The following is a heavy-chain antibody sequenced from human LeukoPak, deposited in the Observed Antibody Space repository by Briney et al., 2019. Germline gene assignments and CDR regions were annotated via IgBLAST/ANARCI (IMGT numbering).Heavy chain of an antibody. CDR3: ARGGGSYYYAFDI. J-gene: IGHJ3*02. V-gene: IGHV6-1*01. CDR2: TYYRSKWYY. Sequence: SQTLSPTCAISGDSVSSNTEAWNWIRQSPSRGLEWLGRTYYRSKWYYNYALSMKSRVSINPDTSKNQFSLQLNSVTPEDTAVYYCARGGGSYYYAFDIWGHGTLVTVSS. D-gene: IGHD1-26*01. CDR1: GDSVSSNTEA.